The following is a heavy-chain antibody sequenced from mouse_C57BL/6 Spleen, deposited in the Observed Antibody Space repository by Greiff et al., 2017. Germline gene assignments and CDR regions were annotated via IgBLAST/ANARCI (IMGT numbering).Heavy chain of an antibody. V-gene: IGHV1-69*01. CDR1: GYTFTSYW. Sequence: QVQLQQPGAELVMPGASVKLSCKASGYTFTSYWMHWVKQRPGHGLEWIGEIDPSDSYTNYNQKFKGKSTLTVDKSSSSAYMQHSRLTSEDSAVYYWARAGSSSGSDYWGQGTTRTVSS. CDR3: ARAGSSSGSDY. CDR2: IDPSDSYT. D-gene: IGHD3-2*02. J-gene: IGHJ2*01.